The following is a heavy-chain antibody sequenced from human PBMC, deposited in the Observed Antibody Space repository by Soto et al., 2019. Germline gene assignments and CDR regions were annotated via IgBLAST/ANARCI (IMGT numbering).Heavy chain of an antibody. Sequence: QVQLVESGGGVVQPGGSLRLSCATSGFTFSTFSMHWVRQAPGKGLEWVAHISYDGSEKDYADSVKGRFTISRDNSDNTLFLQMNSLTTEDTGVYSCARGPESGDFWGQGTLVTVPS. J-gene: IGHJ4*02. CDR2: ISYDGSEK. CDR3: ARGPESGDF. D-gene: IGHD1-26*01. V-gene: IGHV3-30*04. CDR1: GFTFSTFS.